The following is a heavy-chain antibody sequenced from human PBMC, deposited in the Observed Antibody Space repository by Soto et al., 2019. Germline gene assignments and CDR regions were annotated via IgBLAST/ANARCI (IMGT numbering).Heavy chain of an antibody. CDR1: GGTFSSYA. V-gene: IGHV1-69*13. CDR3: AREVRSVTTPYYFDY. Sequence: SVKVSCKASGGTFSSYAISRVRQAPGQGLEWMGGIIPIFGTANYAQKFQGRVTITADESTSTAYMELSSLRSEDTAVYYCAREVRSVTTPYYFDYWGQGTLVTVSS. CDR2: IIPIFGTA. J-gene: IGHJ4*02. D-gene: IGHD4-17*01.